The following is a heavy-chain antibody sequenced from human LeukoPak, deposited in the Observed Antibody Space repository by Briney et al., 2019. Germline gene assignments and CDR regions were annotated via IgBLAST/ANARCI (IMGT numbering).Heavy chain of an antibody. CDR3: TRGPGYHDSSYLDY. J-gene: IGHJ4*02. Sequence: GGSLRLSCTASGFTVSSNYMSWVRQAPGKGLEWVSVIRSDGSTNHADSVKGRFTISRDNSKNTLYLQMNSLRAEDTAVYYCTRGPGYHDSSYLDYWGQGTLVTVSS. CDR1: GFTVSSNY. CDR2: IRSDGST. V-gene: IGHV3-53*05. D-gene: IGHD3-22*01.